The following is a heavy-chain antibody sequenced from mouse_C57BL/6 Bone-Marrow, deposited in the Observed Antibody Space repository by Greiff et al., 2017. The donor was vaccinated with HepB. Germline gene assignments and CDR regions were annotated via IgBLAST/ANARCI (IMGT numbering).Heavy chain of an antibody. Sequence: EVQLQESGAELVRPGASVKLSCTASGFNIKDDYMHWVKQRPEQGLEWIGWIDPENADTEYASKFQGKATITADTSSNTAYLQLSSLTSEDTAVYYCTTMYYGSSYGAYWGQGTLVTVSA. D-gene: IGHD1-1*01. V-gene: IGHV14-4*01. CDR2: IDPENADT. CDR1: GFNIKDDY. J-gene: IGHJ3*01. CDR3: TTMYYGSSYGAY.